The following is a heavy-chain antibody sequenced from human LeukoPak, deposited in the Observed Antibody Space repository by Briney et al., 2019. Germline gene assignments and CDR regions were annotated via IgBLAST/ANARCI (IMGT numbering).Heavy chain of an antibody. V-gene: IGHV3-7*01. CDR2: IKQDGSEK. CDR1: GFTFSSYW. J-gene: IGHJ3*02. D-gene: IGHD3-22*01. Sequence: GGSLRLSCAASGFTFSSYWMSWVRQAPGKGLEWVANIKQDGSEKYYVDSVKGRFTISRDNAKNSLYLQMNSLRAEDTAVYYCARASYYDSSGYYYGDDAFDIWGQGTMVTVSS. CDR3: ARASYYDSSGYYYGDDAFDI.